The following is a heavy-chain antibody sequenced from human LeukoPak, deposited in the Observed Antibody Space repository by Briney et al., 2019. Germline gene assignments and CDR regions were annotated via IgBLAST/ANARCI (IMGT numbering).Heavy chain of an antibody. CDR1: GGSFSGYY. CDR3: ASWTVTTYYYYYAMDV. J-gene: IGHJ6*02. Sequence: SETLSLTCAVYGGSFSGYYWSWIRQPPGKGLEWVGQINHGGSTNYHPSLKSRVTISVDTSRNQFSLKLSSVTAADTAVYCCASWTVTTYYYYYAMDVWGQGTTVTVSS. CDR2: INHGGST. D-gene: IGHD4-17*01. V-gene: IGHV4-34*01.